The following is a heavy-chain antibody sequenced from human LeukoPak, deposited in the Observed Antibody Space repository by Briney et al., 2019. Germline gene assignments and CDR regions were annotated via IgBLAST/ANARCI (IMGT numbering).Heavy chain of an antibody. J-gene: IGHJ4*02. D-gene: IGHD6-19*01. CDR2: INHSGST. CDR3: ARAYGYSSGWYVY. V-gene: IGHV4-34*01. Sequence: SETLSLTCAVYGGSFSGYYWSWIRQPPGKGLEWIGEINHSGSTNYNPSLKSRVTISVDTSKNQFSLKLSSVTAADTAVYYCARAYGYSSGWYVYWSQGTLVTVSS. CDR1: GGSFSGYY.